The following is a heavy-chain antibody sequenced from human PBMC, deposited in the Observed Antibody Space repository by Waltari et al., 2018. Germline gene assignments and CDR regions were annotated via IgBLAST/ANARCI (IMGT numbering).Heavy chain of an antibody. J-gene: IGHJ3*02. CDR1: GGSFSGYY. D-gene: IGHD2-2*01. CDR2: INHSGTT. Sequence: QVQLQQWGAGLLKPSETLSLTCAVYGGSFSGYYCSWIRQPPGKGLEWIGEINHSGTTNYNPSLKSRVTISVDTSKNQFSLKLSSVTAADTAVYYCARDLVEGAFDIWGQGTMVTVSS. CDR3: ARDLVEGAFDI. V-gene: IGHV4-34*01.